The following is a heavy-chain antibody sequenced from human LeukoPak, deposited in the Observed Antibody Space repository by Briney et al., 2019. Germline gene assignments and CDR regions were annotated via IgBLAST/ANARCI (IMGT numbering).Heavy chain of an antibody. CDR3: ATVSSTVTSAYYYYYGMDV. D-gene: IGHD4-17*01. J-gene: IGHJ6*02. V-gene: IGHV1-8*02. CDR1: GYTFTGYY. CDR2: MNPNSGNT. Sequence: ASVKVSCKASGYTFTGYYMHWVRQAPGQGLEWMGWMNPNSGNTGYAQKFQGRVTMTRNTSISTAYMELSSLRSEDTAVYYCATVSSTVTSAYYYYYGMDVWGQGTTVTVSS.